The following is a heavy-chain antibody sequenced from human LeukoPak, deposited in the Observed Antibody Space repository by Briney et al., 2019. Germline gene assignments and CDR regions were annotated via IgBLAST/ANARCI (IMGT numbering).Heavy chain of an antibody. CDR1: GSTFSSYS. Sequence: GGSLRLSCAASGSTFSSYSMNWVRQAPGKGLEWVSSISSSSSYIYYADSVKGRFTISRDNAKNSLYLQMNSLRAEDTAVYYCAIPSWTTVTGVDYWGQGTLVTVSS. D-gene: IGHD4-17*01. CDR2: ISSSSSYI. V-gene: IGHV3-21*01. J-gene: IGHJ4*02. CDR3: AIPSWTTVTGVDY.